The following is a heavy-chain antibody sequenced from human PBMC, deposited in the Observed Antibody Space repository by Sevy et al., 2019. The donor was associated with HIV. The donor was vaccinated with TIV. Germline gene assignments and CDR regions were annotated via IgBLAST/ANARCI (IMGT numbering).Heavy chain of an antibody. V-gene: IGHV5-51*01. CDR3: TRQGPSDGMDV. J-gene: IGHJ6*02. Sequence: GESLKISCKISGYSFTSYCIGRVRQMTGKGLEWMGIFCPGDSDISYSPSFQGQVTISADKSISTVYLQWRSLKASDTAMYYCTRQGPSDGMDVWGRGTTLTVSS. CDR2: FCPGDSDI. CDR1: GYSFTSYC.